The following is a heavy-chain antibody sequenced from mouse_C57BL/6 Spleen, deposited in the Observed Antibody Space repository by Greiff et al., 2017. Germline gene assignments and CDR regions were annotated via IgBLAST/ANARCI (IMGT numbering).Heavy chain of an antibody. CDR2: IYPSDSET. D-gene: IGHD2-5*01. J-gene: IGHJ3*01. CDR3: ARGAYYSNYGFAY. CDR1: GYTFTSYW. Sequence: VQLQQPGAELVRPGSSVKLSCKASGYTFTSYWMDWVKQRPGQGLEWIGNIYPSDSETHYNQKFKDKATLTVDKSSSTAYMQLSSLTSEDSAVXYCARGAYYSNYGFAYWGQGTLVTVSA. V-gene: IGHV1-61*01.